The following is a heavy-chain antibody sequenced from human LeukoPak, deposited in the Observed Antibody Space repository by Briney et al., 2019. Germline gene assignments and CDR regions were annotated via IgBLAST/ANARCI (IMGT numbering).Heavy chain of an antibody. Sequence: ASVKVSCKASGYTFTSYGISWVRQAPGQGLEWMGWINPNSGGTNYAQKFQGRVTMTRDTSISTAYMELSRLRSDDTAVYYCARGVGCGGDCYSDYYYYYGMDVWGQGTTVTVSS. J-gene: IGHJ6*02. CDR1: GYTFTSYG. V-gene: IGHV1-2*02. CDR2: INPNSGGT. CDR3: ARGVGCGGDCYSDYYYYYGMDV. D-gene: IGHD2-21*02.